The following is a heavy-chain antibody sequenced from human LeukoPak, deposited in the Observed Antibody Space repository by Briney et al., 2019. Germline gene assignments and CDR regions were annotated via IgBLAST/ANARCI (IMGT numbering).Heavy chain of an antibody. CDR1: GGSFSGYY. CDR3: ATLGGFGELAG. V-gene: IGHV4-34*01. D-gene: IGHD3-10*01. J-gene: IGHJ4*02. CDR2: INHSGST. Sequence: SETLSLTRAVYGGSFSGYYWSWIRQPPGKGLEWIGEINHSGSTNYNPSLKSRVTISVDTSKNQFSLKLSSVTAADTAVYYCATLGGFGELAGWGQGTLVTVSS.